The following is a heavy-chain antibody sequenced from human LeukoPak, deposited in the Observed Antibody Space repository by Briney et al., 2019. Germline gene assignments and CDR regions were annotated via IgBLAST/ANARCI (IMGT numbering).Heavy chain of an antibody. CDR3: TKWPGFGDD. D-gene: IGHD3-10*01. Sequence: PGGSLRLSCAASGFTFSSNSMTWVRQTPGKGREWVSGISGSGESTFYADSVKGRFTISRDNSRNTLYLQMSSLRPEDTAVYYCTKWPGFGDDWGQGTLVTVSS. CDR2: ISGSGEST. CDR1: GFTFSSNS. V-gene: IGHV3-23*01. J-gene: IGHJ4*02.